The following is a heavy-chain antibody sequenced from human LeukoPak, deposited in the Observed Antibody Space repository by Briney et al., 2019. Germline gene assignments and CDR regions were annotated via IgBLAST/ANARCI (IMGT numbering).Heavy chain of an antibody. CDR3: AKLKRANSNYSYYYYMDV. V-gene: IGHV3-30*02. CDR2: IRYDGASK. J-gene: IGHJ6*03. D-gene: IGHD1-7*01. Sequence: PGGSLRLSCAESGFTFGSYGMHWGRQAPGKGLEWVTFIRYDGASKYYADSVKGRFTISRDNSKNTLYLQMNSLGVDDTAVYYCAKLKRANSNYSYYYYMDVWGKGTTVIVSS. CDR1: GFTFGSYG.